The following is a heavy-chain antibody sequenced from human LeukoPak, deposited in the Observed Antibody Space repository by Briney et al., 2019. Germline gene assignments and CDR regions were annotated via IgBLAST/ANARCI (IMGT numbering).Heavy chain of an antibody. CDR3: ARTSRLWPLDY. J-gene: IGHJ4*02. CDR2: IKQDGSEK. D-gene: IGHD5-18*01. CDR1: GFTFSSYA. V-gene: IGHV3-7*01. Sequence: PGGSLRLSCAASGFTFSSYAMSWVRQAPGKGLEWVANIKQDGSEKYYVDSVKGRFTISRDNAKNSLYLQMNSLRAEDTAVYYCARTSRLWPLDYWGQGTLVTVSS.